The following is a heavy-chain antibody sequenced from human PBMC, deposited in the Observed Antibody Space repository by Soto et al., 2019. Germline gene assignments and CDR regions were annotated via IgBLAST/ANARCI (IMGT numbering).Heavy chain of an antibody. Sequence: ASVKVSCKASGYTFTSYDINWVRQATGQGLECRGWMNPNSGNTGYAQKFQGRVTMTRNTSISTAYMELSSLRSEDTAVYYCARRGGYCSSTSCYRDYYYYGMDVWGQGTTVTVSS. CDR2: MNPNSGNT. CDR1: GYTFTSYD. D-gene: IGHD2-2*01. V-gene: IGHV1-8*01. J-gene: IGHJ6*02. CDR3: ARRGGYCSSTSCYRDYYYYGMDV.